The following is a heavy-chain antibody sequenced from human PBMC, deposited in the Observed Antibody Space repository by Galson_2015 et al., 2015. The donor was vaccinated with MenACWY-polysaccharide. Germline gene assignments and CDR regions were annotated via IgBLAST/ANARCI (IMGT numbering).Heavy chain of an antibody. CDR3: ARNPSRLDIAAASN. V-gene: IGHV3-30*10. Sequence: DEISKHYIDAVKGRFSISRDNSKNTLYLQMNTLRPEDTAVYYCARNPSRLDIAAASNWGQGALVTVSS. D-gene: IGHD6-13*01. J-gene: IGHJ4*02. CDR2: DEISK.